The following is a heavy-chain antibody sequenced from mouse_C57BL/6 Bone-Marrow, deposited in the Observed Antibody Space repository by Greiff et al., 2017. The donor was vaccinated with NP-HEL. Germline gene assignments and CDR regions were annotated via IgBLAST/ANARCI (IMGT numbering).Heavy chain of an antibody. Sequence: EVKLVESGGDLVKPGGSLKLSCAASGFTFSSYGMSWVRQTPDKRLEWVATISSGGSYTYYQDSVKGRFTISRDTAKNTLYLQMSSLKSEDTAMYYWASPYDYDVAWFAYWGQGTLVTVSA. D-gene: IGHD2-4*01. CDR1: GFTFSSYG. V-gene: IGHV5-6*01. CDR2: ISSGGSYT. CDR3: ASPYDYDVAWFAY. J-gene: IGHJ3*01.